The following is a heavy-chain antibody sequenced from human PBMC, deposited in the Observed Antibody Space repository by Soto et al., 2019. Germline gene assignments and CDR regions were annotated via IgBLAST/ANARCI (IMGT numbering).Heavy chain of an antibody. CDR2: ISSSSSYI. V-gene: IGHV3-21*01. D-gene: IGHD3-16*01. Sequence: EVQLVESGGGLVKPGGSLRLSCAASGFTFSSYSMNWVRQAPGKGLEWVSSISSSSSYIYYADSVKGRFTISRDNAKNSLYLQMNSLRAEDTAVYYCASFAPSGGWHFEYWGQGTLVTVSS. CDR3: ASFAPSGGWHFEY. J-gene: IGHJ4*02. CDR1: GFTFSSYS.